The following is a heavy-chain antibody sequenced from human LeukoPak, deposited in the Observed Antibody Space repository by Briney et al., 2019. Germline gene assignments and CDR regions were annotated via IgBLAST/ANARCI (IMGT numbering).Heavy chain of an antibody. CDR2: ISAYNGNT. Sequence: ASVKVSCKASGYTFTSYGISWVRQAPGQGLEWMGWISAYNGNTNYAQKLQGRVTMTTDTSTSTAYMELRSLRSDDTAVYYCARARQWLEKYYFDYWGQGTLVTVSS. CDR3: ARARQWLEKYYFDY. CDR1: GYTFTSYG. D-gene: IGHD6-19*01. J-gene: IGHJ4*02. V-gene: IGHV1-18*01.